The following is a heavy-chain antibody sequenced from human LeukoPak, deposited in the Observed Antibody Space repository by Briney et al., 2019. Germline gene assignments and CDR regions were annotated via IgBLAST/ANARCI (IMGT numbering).Heavy chain of an antibody. Sequence: ASVKVSCKASGYTFTSYAMNWVRQAPGQGLEWMGWINSNTGNPTYAQGFTGRFVFSLDTSVSTAYLQISSLKAEDTAVYYCARVGRPGYSSSWYGGWFDPWGQGTLVTVSS. V-gene: IGHV7-4-1*02. CDR2: INSNTGNP. D-gene: IGHD6-13*01. J-gene: IGHJ5*02. CDR1: GYTFTSYA. CDR3: ARVGRPGYSSSWYGGWFDP.